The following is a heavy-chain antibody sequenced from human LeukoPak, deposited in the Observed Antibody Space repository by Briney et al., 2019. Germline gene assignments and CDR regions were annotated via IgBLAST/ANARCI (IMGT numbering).Heavy chain of an antibody. CDR3: ARSPILDDFWSGYYHYFDY. D-gene: IGHD3-3*01. Sequence: PSETLSLTCTVSGGSISSYYWSWIRQPPGKGLEWIGYIYYSGSTNYNPSLKSRVTISVDTSKNQFSLKLSSVTAADTAVYYCARSPILDDFWSGYYHYFDYWGQGTLVTVSS. CDR1: GGSISSYY. V-gene: IGHV4-59*12. J-gene: IGHJ4*02. CDR2: IYYSGST.